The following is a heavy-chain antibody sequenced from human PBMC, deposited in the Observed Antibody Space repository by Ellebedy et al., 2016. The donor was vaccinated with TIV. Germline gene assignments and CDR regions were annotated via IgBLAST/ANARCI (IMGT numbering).Heavy chain of an antibody. CDR2: MTPSSGYT. Sequence: ASVKVSXKASGYTFTSFDINWVRQATGQGPEWIGYMTPSSGYTGYAQGFQGRVTMTRDTSINTAYMELTSLRSEVTAVYYCARGVDAGTDYWGQGTLVTVSS. CDR3: ARGVDAGTDY. D-gene: IGHD6-13*01. V-gene: IGHV1-8*01. J-gene: IGHJ4*02. CDR1: GYTFTSFD.